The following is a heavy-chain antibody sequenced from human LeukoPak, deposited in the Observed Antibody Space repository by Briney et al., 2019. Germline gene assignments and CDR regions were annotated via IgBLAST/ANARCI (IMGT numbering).Heavy chain of an antibody. Sequence: GGSLRLSCAASGFTFSSYWMHWVRQAPGKGLVWVSRINSDGSSTSYADSVKGRLTISRDNAKNTLYLQMNSLRAEDTAVYYCARAGGNPFKTLDYWGQGTLVTVSS. CDR3: ARAGGNPFKTLDY. J-gene: IGHJ4*02. V-gene: IGHV3-74*01. D-gene: IGHD4-23*01. CDR1: GFTFSSYW. CDR2: INSDGSST.